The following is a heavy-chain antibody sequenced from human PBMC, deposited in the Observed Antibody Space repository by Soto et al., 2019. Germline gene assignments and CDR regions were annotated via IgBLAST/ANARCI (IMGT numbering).Heavy chain of an antibody. J-gene: IGHJ6*02. Sequence: PGESLKISCKGSGYSFTSYWIGWVRQMPGKGLEWMGIIYPGDSDTRYSPSFQGQVTISANKSISTAYLQWSSLKASDTAMYYCGRHEGSKWKSPDYGMDVWGQGTTVTVSS. V-gene: IGHV5-51*01. CDR1: GYSFTSYW. CDR3: GRHEGSKWKSPDYGMDV. CDR2: IYPGDSDT. D-gene: IGHD1-1*01.